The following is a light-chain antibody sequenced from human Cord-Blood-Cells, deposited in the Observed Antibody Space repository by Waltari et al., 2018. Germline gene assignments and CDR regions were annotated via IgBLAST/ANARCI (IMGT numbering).Light chain of an antibody. CDR3: CSYAGSDTFYV. CDR2: DVS. V-gene: IGLV2-11*01. Sequence: QSALTQPRPVSASPGQSVTISCTATSSDCGGYNYFSSYQQHPGKAPKLMIYDVSKRPSGVPDRFSGSKSGNTASLTISGLQAEDEADYYCCSYAGSDTFYVFGTGTKVTVL. J-gene: IGLJ1*01. CDR1: SSDCGGYNY.